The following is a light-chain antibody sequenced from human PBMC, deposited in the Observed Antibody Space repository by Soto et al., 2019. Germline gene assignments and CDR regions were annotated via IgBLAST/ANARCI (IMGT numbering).Light chain of an antibody. Sequence: TVSVYTEERATLSCRASQSVSSYLAWYQQEPGQAPRLLIYDASNRATGIPARFSGSGSGTDFTLTIFFLEQEALAVFDRQSRRNWSSAFGHAT. V-gene: IGKV3-11*01. CDR3: QSRRNWSSA. J-gene: IGKJ2*01. CDR2: DAS. CDR1: QSVSSY.